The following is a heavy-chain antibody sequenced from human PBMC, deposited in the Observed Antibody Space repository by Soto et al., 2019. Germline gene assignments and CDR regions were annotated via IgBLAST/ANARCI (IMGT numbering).Heavy chain of an antibody. J-gene: IGHJ6*02. CDR2: IYHSGST. V-gene: IGHV4-30-2*01. CDR1: GGSISSGGYS. D-gene: IGHD6-13*01. Sequence: SETLSLTCAVSGGSISSGGYSWSWIRQPPGKGLEWIGYIYHSGSTYYNPSLKSRVTISVDRSKNQFSLKLSSVTAADTAVYYCARDRWYSSSWYVPYYYYGMDVWGQGTTVT. CDR3: ARDRWYSSSWYVPYYYYGMDV.